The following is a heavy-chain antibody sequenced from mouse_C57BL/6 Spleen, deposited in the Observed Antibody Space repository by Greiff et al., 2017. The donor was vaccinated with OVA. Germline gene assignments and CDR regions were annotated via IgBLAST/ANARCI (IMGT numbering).Heavy chain of an antibody. CDR3: AREVLNAMDY. D-gene: IGHD1-1*01. CDR1: GFTFSSYA. J-gene: IGHJ4*01. CDR2: ISDGGSYT. Sequence: EVMLVESGGGLVKPGGSLKLSCAASGFTFSSYAMSWVRQTPEKRLEWVATISDGGSYTYYPDNVKGRFTISRDNAKNNLYLQMSHLKSEDTAMYYCAREVLNAMDYWGQGTSVTVSS. V-gene: IGHV5-4*01.